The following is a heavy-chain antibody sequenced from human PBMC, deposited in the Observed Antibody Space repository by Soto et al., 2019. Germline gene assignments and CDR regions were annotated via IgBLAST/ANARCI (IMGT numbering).Heavy chain of an antibody. V-gene: IGHV3-30*03. Sequence: QVQLVESGGGVVQPGRSLRLSCSVSGFTVSSKGMHWVRQAPGKGLEWVAVISRDGRTKFYADSVEGRFTIPKDSSRNTLFLEMDTLRSDDPAVYYCTREVASGYWGQGTLVTLSS. CDR2: ISRDGRTK. J-gene: IGHJ4*02. CDR1: GFTVSSKG. D-gene: IGHD3-10*01. CDR3: TREVASGY.